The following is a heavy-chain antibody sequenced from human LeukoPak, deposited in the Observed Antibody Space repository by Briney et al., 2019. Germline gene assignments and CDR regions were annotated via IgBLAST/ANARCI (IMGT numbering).Heavy chain of an antibody. CDR1: GGSISSSNW. CDR2: IYHSGST. D-gene: IGHD2-2*01. Sequence: PSGTLSLTCAVSGGSISSSNWWGWVRQPPGKGLEWIGEIYHSGSTNYNPSLESRVSISVDKSKNLFSLKLNSVTAADTAVYYCARNANLTDAFDIWGQGTMVTVFS. V-gene: IGHV4-4*02. CDR3: ARNANLTDAFDI. J-gene: IGHJ3*02.